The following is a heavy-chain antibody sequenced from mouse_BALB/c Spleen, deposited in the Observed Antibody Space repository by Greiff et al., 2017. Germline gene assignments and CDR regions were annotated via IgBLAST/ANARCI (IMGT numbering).Heavy chain of an antibody. J-gene: IGHJ3*01. CDR1: GYTFTSYW. CDR3: ARSGNLAWFAY. V-gene: IGHV1S81*02. CDR2: INPSNGRT. Sequence: VQLQQSGAELMKPGASVKLSCKASGYTFTSYWMHWVKQRPGQGLEWIGEINPSNGRTNYNEKFKSKATLTVDKSSSTAYMQLSSLTSEDSAVYYCARSGNLAWFAYWGQGTLVTVSA. D-gene: IGHD2-1*01.